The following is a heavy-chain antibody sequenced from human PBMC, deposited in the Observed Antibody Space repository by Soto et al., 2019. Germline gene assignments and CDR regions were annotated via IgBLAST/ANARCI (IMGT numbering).Heavy chain of an antibody. CDR3: AREGGRHCSPTRCYNAFDI. V-gene: IGHV3-48*02. D-gene: IGHD2-2*02. CDR2: ISSTSNTI. J-gene: IGHJ3*02. Sequence: GGSLRLSCASSGFSFSAFSMNWVRQAPGKGLEWVSYISSTSNTIYYADSVKGRFTISRDNAQNTLYLQMNSLSDADTAVYYCAREGGRHCSPTRCYNAFDIWGQGTMVTVSS. CDR1: GFSFSAFS.